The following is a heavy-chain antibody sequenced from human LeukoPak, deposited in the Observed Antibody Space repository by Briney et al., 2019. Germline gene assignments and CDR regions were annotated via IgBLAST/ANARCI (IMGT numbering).Heavy chain of an antibody. D-gene: IGHD6-13*01. CDR2: INHSGST. V-gene: IGHV4-34*01. CDR3: ARLKQQPRPYYYYYYMDV. CDR1: GGSFSGYY. J-gene: IGHJ6*03. Sequence: SETLSLTCAAYGGSFSGYYWSWIRQPPGKGLEWIGEINHSGSTNYNPSLKRRVTISVDTSKNQFSLKLSSVTAADTAVYYCARLKQQPRPYYYYYYMDVWGKGTTVTISS.